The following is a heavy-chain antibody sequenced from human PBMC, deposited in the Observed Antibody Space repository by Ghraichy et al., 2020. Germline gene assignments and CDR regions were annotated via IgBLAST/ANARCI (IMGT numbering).Heavy chain of an antibody. V-gene: IGHV4-34*01. CDR1: GGSFSGYY. CDR2: INHSGST. CDR3: ARGPYAVAAAGTADYYYYGMDV. D-gene: IGHD6-13*01. Sequence: SETLSLTCAVYGGSFSGYYWSWIRQPPGKGLEWIGEINHSGSTNYNPSLKSRVTISVDTSKNQFSLKLSSVTAADTAVYYCARGPYAVAAAGTADYYYYGMDVWGQGTTVTVSS. J-gene: IGHJ6*02.